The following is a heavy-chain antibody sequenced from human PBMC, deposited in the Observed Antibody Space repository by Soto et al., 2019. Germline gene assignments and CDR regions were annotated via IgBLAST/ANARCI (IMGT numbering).Heavy chain of an antibody. V-gene: IGHV4-39*01. CDR2: VYYNENT. Sequence: PSETLSLTCSVSGGSISSFTYYWGWIRQPPGKGLEWIETVYYNENTYYNPSLKSRVTITVDTAKNQFSLNLRSVTAADTAMYFYARRERYYGSPGWFDPWGPGTLVTVSS. D-gene: IGHD3-10*01. CDR1: GGSISSFTYY. CDR3: ARRERYYGSPGWFDP. J-gene: IGHJ5*02.